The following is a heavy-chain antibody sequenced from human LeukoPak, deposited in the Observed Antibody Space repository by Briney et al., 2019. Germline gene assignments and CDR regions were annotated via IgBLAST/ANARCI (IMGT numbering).Heavy chain of an antibody. CDR1: GFTFSSYG. J-gene: IGHJ4*02. Sequence: GGSLRLSCAASGFTFSSYGMHWVRRAPGKGLEWVAFIRYDGSNKYYADSVKGRFTISRDNSKNTLYLQMNSLRAEDTAVYYCAKVSGKYSSSWYCDYWGQGTLVTVSS. CDR3: AKVSGKYSSSWYCDY. CDR2: IRYDGSNK. D-gene: IGHD6-13*01. V-gene: IGHV3-30*02.